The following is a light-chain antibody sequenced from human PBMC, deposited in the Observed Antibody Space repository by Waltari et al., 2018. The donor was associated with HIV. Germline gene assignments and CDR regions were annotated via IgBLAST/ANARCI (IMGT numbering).Light chain of an antibody. J-gene: IGKJ4*01. CDR2: RAS. V-gene: IGKV1-5*03. Sequence: DIQMTQSPSSLSASVGDRVTITCRASESVSSSLAWYQQKPGKAPNLLIYRASTFESGVPSRFGGSGSGTEFTLTISSLQPDDFATYYCQQYISYPFTFGGGTKVEIK. CDR1: ESVSSS. CDR3: QQYISYPFT.